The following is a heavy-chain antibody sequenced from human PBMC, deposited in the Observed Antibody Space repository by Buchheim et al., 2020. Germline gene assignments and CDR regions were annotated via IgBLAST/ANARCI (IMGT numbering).Heavy chain of an antibody. CDR3: ARVYTFGLSANYFDY. J-gene: IGHJ4*02. Sequence: QVQLQESGPGLVKPSQTLSLTCTVSGGSVSSGDYYWSWIRQPPGKGLESIGYIYYSGSTYYNPSLKSRATMSVDTSKNQFSLKLSSVTAADTAVYYCARVYTFGLSANYFDYWGQGTL. V-gene: IGHV4-30-4*01. CDR1: GGSVSSGDYY. CDR2: IYYSGST. D-gene: IGHD5-18*01.